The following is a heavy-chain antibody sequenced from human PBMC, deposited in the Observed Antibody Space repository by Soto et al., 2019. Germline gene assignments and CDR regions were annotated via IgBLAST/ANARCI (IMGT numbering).Heavy chain of an antibody. CDR3: ARPHCSSTSCYSDYYYYGMDV. Sequence: KPSETLSLTCTVSGGSISSSSYYWGWIRQPPGKGLEWIGSIYYSGSTYYNPSLKSRVTISVDTSKNQFSLKLSSVTAADTAVYYCARPHCSSTSCYSDYYYYGMDVWGQGTTVTVSS. D-gene: IGHD2-2*02. J-gene: IGHJ6*02. CDR1: GGSISSSSYY. CDR2: IYYSGST. V-gene: IGHV4-39*01.